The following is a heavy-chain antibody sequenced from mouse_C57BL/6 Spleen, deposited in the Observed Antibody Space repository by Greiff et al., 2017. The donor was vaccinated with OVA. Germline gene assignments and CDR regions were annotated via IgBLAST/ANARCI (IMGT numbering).Heavy chain of an antibody. Sequence: QVQLQQPGAELVMPGASVKLSCKASGYTFTSYWMHWVKQRPGQGLEWIGEIDPSDSYTNYNQKFKGKSTLTVDKSSSTAYMQLSSLTSEDSAVYYCARSDSSGDYAMDDWGQGTSVTVSS. CDR2: IDPSDSYT. J-gene: IGHJ4*01. CDR1: GYTFTSYW. V-gene: IGHV1-69*01. CDR3: ARSDSSGDYAMDD. D-gene: IGHD3-2*02.